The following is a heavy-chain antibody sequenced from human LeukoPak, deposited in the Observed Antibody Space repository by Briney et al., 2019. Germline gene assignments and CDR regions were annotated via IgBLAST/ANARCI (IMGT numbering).Heavy chain of an antibody. J-gene: IGHJ6*02. CDR2: ISGSGGST. CDR1: GFTFSSYA. V-gene: IGHV3-23*01. CDR3: ARDRGPLLYGMDV. Sequence: GGSLRLSCAASGFTFSSYAMSWVRQAPGKGLEWVSAISGSGGSTYYADSVKGRFTISRDNSKNTLYLQMNSLRAEDTAVYYCARDRGPLLYGMDVWGQGTTVTVSS. D-gene: IGHD2-15*01.